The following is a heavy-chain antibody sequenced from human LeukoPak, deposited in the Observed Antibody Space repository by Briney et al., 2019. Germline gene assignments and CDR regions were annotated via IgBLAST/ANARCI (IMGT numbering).Heavy chain of an antibody. CDR3: ARGPPYDRAMATEFYC. V-gene: IGHV4-59*01. CDR1: GGSISNYY. D-gene: IGHD5-24*01. CDR2: LFYSGST. Sequence: SETLSLTCSVSGGSISNYYWSWIRQPPGRGLEWIGYLFYSGSTNYNPSLKSRVTISVDTSKNQFSLKLRSVTAADTAVYYCARGPPYDRAMATEFYCWGQVILVIVSS. J-gene: IGHJ4*02.